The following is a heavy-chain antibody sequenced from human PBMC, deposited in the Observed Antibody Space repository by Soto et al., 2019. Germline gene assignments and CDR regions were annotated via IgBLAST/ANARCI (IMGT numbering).Heavy chain of an antibody. D-gene: IGHD1-26*01. V-gene: IGHV4-31*03. CDR2: INYSGST. CDR3: AREVQGGWFDP. CDR1: GGSISSGGYY. Sequence: QVQLQESGPGLVKPSQTLSLTCTVSGGSISSGGYYWSWIRQHPGKGLEWIGYINYSGSTYYNPSLKRRVTISVDTSKNQFSLKLSSVTAADPAVYYCAREVQGGWFDPWGQGTLVTVSS. J-gene: IGHJ5*02.